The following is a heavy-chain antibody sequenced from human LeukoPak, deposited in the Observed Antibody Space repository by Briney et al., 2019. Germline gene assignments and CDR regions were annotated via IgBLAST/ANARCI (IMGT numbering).Heavy chain of an antibody. Sequence: ASVKVSCKASGYTFTSNYTHWVRQAPGQGLEWMGMIYPRDGSTSYAQKFQGRVTVTRDTSTSTVHMELSGLRSEDTAVYYCARDQEGFDYWGQGTLVTVSS. CDR1: GYTFTSNY. CDR2: IYPRDGST. CDR3: ARDQEGFDY. J-gene: IGHJ4*02. V-gene: IGHV1-46*01.